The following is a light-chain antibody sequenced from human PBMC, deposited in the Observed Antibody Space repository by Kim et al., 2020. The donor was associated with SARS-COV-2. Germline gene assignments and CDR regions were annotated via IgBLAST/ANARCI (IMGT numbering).Light chain of an antibody. V-gene: IGKV1-5*01. CDR1: QSIDTW. CDR2: DAS. J-gene: IGKJ1*01. CDR3: QQYSSYSRR. Sequence: ASVGDRVTITCRASQSIDTWLAWYQQKLGKAPKLLMYDASTLEIGVPSGFSGSGSGTDFTLTISCLQPDDFATYFCQQYSSYSRRFGQGTKVDIK.